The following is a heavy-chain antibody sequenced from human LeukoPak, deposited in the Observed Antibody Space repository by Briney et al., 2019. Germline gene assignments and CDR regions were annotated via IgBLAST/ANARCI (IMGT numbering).Heavy chain of an antibody. D-gene: IGHD6-19*01. J-gene: IGHJ4*02. Sequence: GGSLRLSCAASGLTFSSYWMSWVRQAPGKGLEWVANIKQDGSEKYYVDSVKGRFAISRDNAKNSLYLQMNSLRAEDTAVYYCARVPSVWYYFDYWGQGTLVTVSS. CDR1: GLTFSSYW. CDR2: IKQDGSEK. CDR3: ARVPSVWYYFDY. V-gene: IGHV3-7*01.